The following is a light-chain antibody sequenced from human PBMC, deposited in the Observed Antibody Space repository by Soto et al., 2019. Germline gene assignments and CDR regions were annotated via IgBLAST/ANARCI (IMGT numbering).Light chain of an antibody. V-gene: IGLV2-14*01. J-gene: IGLJ1*01. Sequence: QSVLTQPVSVSGSPGQSITISCTGTSSDVGAYYSVSWYQQHPGKAPKLMIYEVSNRPSGVSNRFSGSKSGNTASLTISGLQAEDEADYYCSSYSSSSTYVFGTGTKVTVL. CDR1: SSDVGAYYS. CDR3: SSYSSSSTYV. CDR2: EVS.